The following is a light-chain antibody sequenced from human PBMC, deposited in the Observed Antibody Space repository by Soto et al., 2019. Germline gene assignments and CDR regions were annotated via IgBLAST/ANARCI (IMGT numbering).Light chain of an antibody. V-gene: IGLV1-44*01. Sequence: QLVLTQPPSASGTPGQRVTISCSGSSPNIGSNTVNWYQQLPGTAPKLLIYRNNNRPSGVPDRFSGSKSGTSASLAITGLQAADEADYYCQSYDSSLSGYVFGTGTKLTVL. CDR2: RNN. J-gene: IGLJ1*01. CDR3: QSYDSSLSGYV. CDR1: SPNIGSNT.